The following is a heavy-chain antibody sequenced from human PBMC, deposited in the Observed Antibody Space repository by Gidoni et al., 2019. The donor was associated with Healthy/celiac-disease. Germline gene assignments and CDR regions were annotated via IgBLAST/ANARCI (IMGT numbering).Heavy chain of an antibody. Sequence: LQLQESVPGLVKPSETLSLTCTVSGCSISSSSYYWGWIRQPPGKGLEWIGSIYYSGSTYYNPSLKSRFTISVDTSKNQFSLKLSSVTAADTAVYYCARQDIVVVPAAIYYYYYYGMDVWGQGTTVTVSS. CDR3: ARQDIVVVPAAIYYYYYYGMDV. V-gene: IGHV4-39*01. D-gene: IGHD2-2*01. CDR2: IYYSGST. CDR1: GCSISSSSYY. J-gene: IGHJ6*02.